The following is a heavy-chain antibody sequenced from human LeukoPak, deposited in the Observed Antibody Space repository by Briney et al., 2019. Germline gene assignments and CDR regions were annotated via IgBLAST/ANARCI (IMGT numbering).Heavy chain of an antibody. Sequence: GRSLRLSCPASGFNITNCAMHWVRQAPGKGLEWVAVISYDGDNKYYADSVKGRFTIFRDNSKNTLFLQMHILRTEDTAVYYCARAPRLYCSGGTCYHIDFWGQGALVTVSS. V-gene: IGHV3-30-3*01. CDR1: GFNITNCA. D-gene: IGHD2-15*01. CDR2: ISYDGDNK. CDR3: ARAPRLYCSGGTCYHIDF. J-gene: IGHJ4*02.